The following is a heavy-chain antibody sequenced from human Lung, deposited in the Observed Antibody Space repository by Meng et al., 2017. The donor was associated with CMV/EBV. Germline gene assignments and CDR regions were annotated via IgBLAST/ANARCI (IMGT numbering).Heavy chain of an antibody. Sequence: SCAASGFTFRTYWMTWVRQVPGKGLEWVANIKQDGSKKYYVDSVKGRFTISRDNTKNSVFLQMNSLRTEDTAVYYCARDRLVTTFYYFYGMDFWGQGTTVTVSS. V-gene: IGHV3-7*01. CDR3: ARDRLVTTFYYFYGMDF. CDR1: GFTFRTYW. J-gene: IGHJ6*01. D-gene: IGHD2-21*02. CDR2: IKQDGSKK.